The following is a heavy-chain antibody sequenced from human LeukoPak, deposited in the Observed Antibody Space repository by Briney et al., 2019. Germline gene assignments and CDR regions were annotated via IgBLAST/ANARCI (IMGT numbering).Heavy chain of an antibody. Sequence: GGSLRLSCVVSGFGFSDSYMTWIRQTPGKGLEWLAYISGSGSDMYYADSVKGRFTISRDNSKNTLYLQLSSLRADDTAVYYCTRNSGWYGISGGQGPLVTVSS. CDR1: GFGFSDSY. J-gene: IGHJ4*02. V-gene: IGHV3-11*01. CDR2: ISGSGSDM. CDR3: TRNSGWYGIS. D-gene: IGHD6-19*01.